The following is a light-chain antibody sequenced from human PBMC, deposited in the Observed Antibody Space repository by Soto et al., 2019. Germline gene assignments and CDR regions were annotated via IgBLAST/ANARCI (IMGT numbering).Light chain of an antibody. CDR3: LQHDSYPWT. CDR1: QAIRNH. CDR2: AAS. Sequence: DIQMTQSPSSLSASVGDRVTITCRASQAIRNHLGWYQQKPGKVPKRLIYAASSLHTGVPSRFSGSGSGTEFTLTIISLQPEDFASYCCLQHDSYPWTFGQGTKVEIK. V-gene: IGKV1-17*01. J-gene: IGKJ1*01.